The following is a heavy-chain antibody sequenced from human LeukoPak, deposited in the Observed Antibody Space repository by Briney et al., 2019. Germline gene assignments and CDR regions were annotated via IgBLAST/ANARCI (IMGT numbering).Heavy chain of an antibody. CDR2: INSDGSST. J-gene: IGHJ4*02. D-gene: IGHD6-13*01. Sequence: QLGGSLRLSCAASGFTFSSYWMHWVRQAPGKGLVWVSRINSDGSSTTYADSVKGRFTISRDNAKNTLYLQMNSLRAEDTAVYYCARVYEYTSGWYRNDYWGQGTLVTVSS. CDR1: GFTFSSYW. CDR3: ARVYEYTSGWYRNDY. V-gene: IGHV3-74*01.